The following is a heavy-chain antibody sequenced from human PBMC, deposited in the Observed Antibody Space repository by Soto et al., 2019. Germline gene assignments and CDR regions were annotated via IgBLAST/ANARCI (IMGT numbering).Heavy chain of an antibody. CDR1: GGTFSSYA. J-gene: IGHJ4*02. D-gene: IGHD5-18*01. Sequence: SVKVSCKASGGTFSSYAISWVLQAPGQGLEWMGGIIPIFGTANYAQKFQGRVTITADESTSTAYMELSSLRSEDTAVYYCARGGYSYGLFDYWGQGTLVTVSS. CDR3: ARGGYSYGLFDY. CDR2: IIPIFGTA. V-gene: IGHV1-69*13.